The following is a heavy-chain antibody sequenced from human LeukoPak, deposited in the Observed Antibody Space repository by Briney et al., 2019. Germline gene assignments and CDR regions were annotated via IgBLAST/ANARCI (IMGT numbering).Heavy chain of an antibody. CDR3: ARDKRHSYGRYFDP. J-gene: IGHJ4*02. CDR2: MQSTGNS. V-gene: IGHV4-59*01. CDR1: GDSISTYH. Sequence: PSETLSLTCSVSGDSISTYHWNWIRKTPGKGLEWIGYMQSTGNSNYNPSLKSRVNIFVDTSKNRFVLNLRSVTAADTAVYYCARDKRHSYGRYFDPWGQGMLVTVSS. D-gene: IGHD5-18*01.